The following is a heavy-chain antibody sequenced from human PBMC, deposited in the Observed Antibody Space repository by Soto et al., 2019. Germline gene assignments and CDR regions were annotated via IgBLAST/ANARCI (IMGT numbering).Heavy chain of an antibody. J-gene: IGHJ5*02. CDR2: ISWNSGSI. CDR1: GFTFDDYA. Sequence: GGSLRLSCAASGFTFDDYAMHWVRQAPGKGLEWVSGISWNSGSIGYADSVKGRFTISRDNAKNSLYLQMNSLRAEDTALYYCAKDSVGSTILNWFDPWGQGTLVTVSS. CDR3: AKDSVGSTILNWFDP. D-gene: IGHD2-2*01. V-gene: IGHV3-9*01.